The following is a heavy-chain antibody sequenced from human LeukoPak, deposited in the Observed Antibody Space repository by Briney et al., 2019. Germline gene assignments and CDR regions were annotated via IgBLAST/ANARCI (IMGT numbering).Heavy chain of an antibody. Sequence: GASVTVSCKASGYTFTGYYMHWVRQAPGQGLEWMGWINPNSGGTNYAQKFQGRVTMTRDTSISTAYMELSRLRSDDTAVYYCASGYCSSTSCSKYYFDYWGQGTLVTVSS. J-gene: IGHJ4*02. CDR1: GYTFTGYY. V-gene: IGHV1-2*02. CDR2: INPNSGGT. D-gene: IGHD2-2*03. CDR3: ASGYCSSTSCSKYYFDY.